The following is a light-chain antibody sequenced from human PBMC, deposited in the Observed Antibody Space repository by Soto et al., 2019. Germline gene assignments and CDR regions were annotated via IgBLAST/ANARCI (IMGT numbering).Light chain of an antibody. J-gene: IGKJ2*01. CDR3: QHYSSSPYT. Sequence: EIVLTQSPGTLSLSPGGRATLSCRASQSVSGSYLAWYQQKPGQAPRLLIYGASTRATGIPDRFSGSGSGTDFTLTISRLEPEDFAVYYCQHYSSSPYTFGQGTKLEIK. V-gene: IGKV3-20*01. CDR1: QSVSGSY. CDR2: GAS.